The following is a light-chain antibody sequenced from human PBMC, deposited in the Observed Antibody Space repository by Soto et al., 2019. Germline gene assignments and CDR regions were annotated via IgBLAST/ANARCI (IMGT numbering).Light chain of an antibody. V-gene: IGKV1-5*03. CDR2: KAS. CDR3: QHYNGYTRA. Sequence: DVQMTQSPSTLSASVGDRVTITCRASQSISDWLAWYQQKPGKVPKLLIYKASILESGVPSSFIGSGSGTDFTLTISSLQPDDFGTYYCQHYNGYTRAFGQGTKVEI. CDR1: QSISDW. J-gene: IGKJ1*01.